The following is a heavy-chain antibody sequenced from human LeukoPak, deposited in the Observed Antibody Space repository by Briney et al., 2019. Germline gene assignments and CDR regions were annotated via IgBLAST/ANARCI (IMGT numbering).Heavy chain of an antibody. D-gene: IGHD6-13*01. CDR3: ARRKQGSWSFDY. Sequence: SETLSLTCSVSGGSISSYYWSWIRQPPGKGLEWIGYIYYSGSTNYNPSLKSRVTISVDTSKNQFSLKLSSVTAADTAVYYCARRKQGSWSFDYWGQGTLVTVSS. CDR1: GGSISSYY. V-gene: IGHV4-59*08. J-gene: IGHJ4*02. CDR2: IYYSGST.